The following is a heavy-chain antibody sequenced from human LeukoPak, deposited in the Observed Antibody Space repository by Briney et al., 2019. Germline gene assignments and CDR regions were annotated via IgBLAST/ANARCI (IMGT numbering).Heavy chain of an antibody. CDR2: IDTDGTST. J-gene: IGHJ4*02. CDR3: ARGHWNFGY. CDR1: GFTFSSYW. D-gene: IGHD1-1*01. Sequence: GGSLRPSCAASGFTFSSYWMHWVRQAPGKGLVWVSRIDTDGTSTSYADSVKGRFTISRDNAKNTLYLQMNSLRAEDTAVYYCARGHWNFGYWGQGTLVTVSS. V-gene: IGHV3-74*01.